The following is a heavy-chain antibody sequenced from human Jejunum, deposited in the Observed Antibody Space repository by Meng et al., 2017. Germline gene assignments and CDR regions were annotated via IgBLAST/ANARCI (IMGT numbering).Heavy chain of an antibody. CDR2: IHHSGIT. CDR1: GDSVTSGRYH. J-gene: IGHJ4*02. V-gene: IGHV4-30-4*01. Sequence: QVQLQESGPGLVKPSQTLSLACTVSGDSVTSGRYHWSWISQPPGKGLEWIGYIHHSGITYYNPSLRSRLLISIDTSKRQLSLTLNSVTAADTALYYCATIQSSPHFFNYWGQGTLVTVSS. D-gene: IGHD6-6*01. CDR3: ATIQSSPHFFNY.